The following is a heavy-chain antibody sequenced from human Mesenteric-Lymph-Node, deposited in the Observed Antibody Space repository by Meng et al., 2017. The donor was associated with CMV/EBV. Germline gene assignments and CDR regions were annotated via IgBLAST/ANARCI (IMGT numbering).Heavy chain of an antibody. Sequence: SETLSLTCAVSGGSISSSNWWSWVRQPPGKGLEWIGEIYHSGSTNYNPSLKSRVTISVDKSKNQFSLKLSSVTAADTAVYYCARWAIAAAGGTRLNNWFDPWGQGTLVTVSS. D-gene: IGHD6-13*01. V-gene: IGHV4-4*02. CDR3: ARWAIAAAGGTRLNNWFDP. CDR2: IYHSGST. J-gene: IGHJ5*02. CDR1: GGSISSSNW.